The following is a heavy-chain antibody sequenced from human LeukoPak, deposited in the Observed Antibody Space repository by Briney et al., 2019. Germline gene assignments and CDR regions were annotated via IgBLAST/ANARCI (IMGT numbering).Heavy chain of an antibody. CDR2: IFYTGPT. J-gene: IGHJ4*02. CDR3: AGRGSYYPPHDY. CDR1: GGSISSGSYY. D-gene: IGHD1-26*01. V-gene: IGHV4-39*01. Sequence: PSETLSLTCTVSGGSISSGSYYWAWIRQSPGKGLEWIGSIFYTGPTFYNPSLKSRVIISVDTSKNQFFVNLNSVTAADTAVYYCAGRGSYYPPHDYWAREPWSPSPQ.